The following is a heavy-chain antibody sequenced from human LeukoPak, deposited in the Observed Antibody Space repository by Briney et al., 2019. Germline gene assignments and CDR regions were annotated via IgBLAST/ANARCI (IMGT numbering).Heavy chain of an antibody. CDR1: GGSIGNYH. CDR3: ARRDTNSGWSFDL. D-gene: IGHD5-12*01. Sequence: SETLSLTCSVSGGSIGNYHWSWIRQPAGKGLAWIGQIHASGTTNYYPPLKSRLTMSIHTPENQLSLTVTSVTAADSALYYCARRDTNSGWSFDLWGQGALVLVSS. CDR2: IHASGTT. V-gene: IGHV4-4*07. J-gene: IGHJ4*02.